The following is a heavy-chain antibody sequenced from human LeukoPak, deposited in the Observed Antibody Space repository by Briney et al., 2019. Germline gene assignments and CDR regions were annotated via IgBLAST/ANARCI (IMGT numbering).Heavy chain of an antibody. CDR3: ARGKRDFWTGPDYYYYMDV. D-gene: IGHD3-3*01. J-gene: IGHJ6*03. CDR1: GFTFSSYA. CDR2: ISYDGSNK. Sequence: GGSLRLSCAASGFTFSSYAMSWVRQAPGKGLEWVAVISYDGSNKYYADSVKGRFTISRDNSKNTLYLQMNSLRAEDTAVYYCARGKRDFWTGPDYYYYMDVWGKGTTVTVSS. V-gene: IGHV3-30-3*01.